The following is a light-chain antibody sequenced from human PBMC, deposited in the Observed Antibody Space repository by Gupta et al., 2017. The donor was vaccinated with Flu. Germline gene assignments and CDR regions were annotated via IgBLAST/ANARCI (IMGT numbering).Light chain of an antibody. CDR1: QSVGSN. CDR2: GAS. CDR3: QQYDDWPPYT. J-gene: IGKJ2*01. V-gene: IGKV3-15*01. Sequence: EVVMTQSPATLSVALGERATLSCRASQSVGSNLAWYQQKPGQAPRLLIFGASVRAANVPATFSGRGSGADFTLTISSVQSEDSAIYYCQQYDDWPPYTCGQGTTLEI.